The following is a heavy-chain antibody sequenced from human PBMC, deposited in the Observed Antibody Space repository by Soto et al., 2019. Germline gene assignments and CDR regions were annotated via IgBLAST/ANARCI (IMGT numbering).Heavy chain of an antibody. V-gene: IGHV3-23*01. CDR2: ISGSGGST. Sequence: EVQLLESGGGLVQPGGSLRLSCAASGFTFSSYAMSWVRQAPGKGLEWVSAISGSGGSTYYADSVKGRFTISRDNSKNTLYLQMNSLRAEDTAVYYCAKGTYYYDSSGYYRNYYFDYWGQGTLVTVSS. D-gene: IGHD3-22*01. CDR3: AKGTYYYDSSGYYRNYYFDY. CDR1: GFTFSSYA. J-gene: IGHJ4*02.